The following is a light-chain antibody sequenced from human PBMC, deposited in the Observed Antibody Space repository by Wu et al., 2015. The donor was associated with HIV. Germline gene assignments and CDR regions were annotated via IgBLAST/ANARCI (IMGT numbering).Light chain of an antibody. J-gene: IGKJ4*01. V-gene: IGKV1-9*01. CDR1: QDISSY. CDR2: AAS. Sequence: DIQLTQSPSFLSASIRDRVTITCRASQDISSYLAWYQQKPGKAPKLLIYAASTLQSGVPSRFSGSGSGTEFTLTISSLQPEDFATYYCQQVNTYPPTFGGGTKVEIK. CDR3: QQVNTYPPT.